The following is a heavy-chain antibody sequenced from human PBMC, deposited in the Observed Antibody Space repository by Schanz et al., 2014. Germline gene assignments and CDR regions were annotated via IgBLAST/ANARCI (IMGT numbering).Heavy chain of an antibody. CDR1: GFTFSDSW. Sequence: EVQLLESGGGLVQPGGSLRLSCAASGFTFSDSWMHWVRQAPGKGLESVAKINPDGSGKYYVVSVEGRFTISRDNAKNSLYLEMTSLRGEDTAVYYCAKSYDTSGYSGFDYWGQGTLVTVSS. CDR3: AKSYDTSGYSGFDY. J-gene: IGHJ4*02. CDR2: INPDGSGK. D-gene: IGHD3-22*01. V-gene: IGHV3-7*03.